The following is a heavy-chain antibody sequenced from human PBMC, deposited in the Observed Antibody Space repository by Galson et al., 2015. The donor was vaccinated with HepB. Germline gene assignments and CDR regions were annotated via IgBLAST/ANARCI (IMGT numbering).Heavy chain of an antibody. CDR3: TRGWGEKGVVGARPYYFDY. CDR2: ITSKAYGGTR. J-gene: IGHJ4*02. V-gene: IGHV3-49*03. CDR1: GFSFGDYA. Sequence: SLRLSCAASGFSFGDYAMSWFRQAPGKGLEWVGFITSKAYGGTREYAAAVKGRFTISRGDSKSIAYLQMLSLKTEDTAFYYCTRGWGEKGVVGARPYYFDYWGQGTLVTVSS. D-gene: IGHD1-26*01.